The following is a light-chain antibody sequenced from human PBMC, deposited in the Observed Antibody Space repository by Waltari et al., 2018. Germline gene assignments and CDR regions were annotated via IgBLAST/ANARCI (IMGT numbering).Light chain of an antibody. Sequence: QSVLTQPPSVSGAPGQRVTISCTGSNSNLGAGYDVQWYQQLPGTAPKLLISANTNRPSGVPDRFAGSKSGTSASLAITGLQAEDEADYYCQSYDTSLSGSRVFGGGTKLTVL. CDR1: NSNLGAGYD. CDR2: ANT. V-gene: IGLV1-40*01. CDR3: QSYDTSLSGSRV. J-gene: IGLJ2*01.